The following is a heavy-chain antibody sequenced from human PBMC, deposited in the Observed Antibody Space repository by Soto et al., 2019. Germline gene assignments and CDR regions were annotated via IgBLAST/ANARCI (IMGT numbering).Heavy chain of an antibody. V-gene: IGHV1-69*06. CDR3: AKDYTSLRGILMEV. J-gene: IGHJ6*02. Sequence: QVQLVQSGAEVKKPGSSVRVSCKASGGSIRNHAINWVRQAPGQGLEWIGGYIPILDSAKYAQKFQGRVTISAHKKAKTANMEVSSLRFENMAIYYGAKDYTSLRGILMEVWGQGNTVNDS. CDR2: YIPILDSA. D-gene: IGHD3-10*01. CDR1: GGSIRNHA.